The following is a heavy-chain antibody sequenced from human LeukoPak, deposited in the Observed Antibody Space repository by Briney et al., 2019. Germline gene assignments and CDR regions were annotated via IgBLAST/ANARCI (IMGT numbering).Heavy chain of an antibody. CDR3: ARKYYYGSGSYYNTYYFDY. CDR1: GYSFTSYW. V-gene: IGHV5-51*01. Sequence: GESLKISCKGSGYSFTSYWISWVRQMPGKGLEWMGIIYPGDSDTRYSPSFQGQVTISADKSISTAYLQWSSLKASDTAMYYCARKYYYGSGSYYNTYYFDYWGQGTLVTVSS. CDR2: IYPGDSDT. D-gene: IGHD3-10*01. J-gene: IGHJ4*02.